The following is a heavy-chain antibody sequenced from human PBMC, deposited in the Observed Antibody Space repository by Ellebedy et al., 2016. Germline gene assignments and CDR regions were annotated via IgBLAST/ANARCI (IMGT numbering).Heavy chain of an antibody. CDR3: AKEQYFSSSTPSDY. J-gene: IGHJ4*02. D-gene: IGHD6-6*01. V-gene: IGHV3-33*06. Sequence: GGSLRLSCAASGFSFRTYGMHWVRQAPGKGLERVAVIWHDGINVHYADSVKGRFTISRDNSNNTVSLQMNGLRAEDTAVYYCAKEQYFSSSTPSDYWGQGALVTVSS. CDR2: IWHDGINV. CDR1: GFSFRTYG.